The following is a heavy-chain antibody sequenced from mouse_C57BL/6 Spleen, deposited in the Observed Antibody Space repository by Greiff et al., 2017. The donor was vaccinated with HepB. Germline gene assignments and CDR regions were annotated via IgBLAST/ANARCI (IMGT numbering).Heavy chain of an antibody. Sequence: QVQLQQPGTELVKPGASVKLSCKASGYTFTSYWMHWVKQRPGQGLEWIGNINPSNGGTNYNEKFKSKATLTVDKSSSTAYMQLSSLTSEDSAVYYCARTLTTVPPHWYFDVWGTGTTVTVSS. J-gene: IGHJ1*03. V-gene: IGHV1-53*01. CDR3: ARTLTTVPPHWYFDV. CDR2: INPSNGGT. CDR1: GYTFTSYW. D-gene: IGHD1-1*01.